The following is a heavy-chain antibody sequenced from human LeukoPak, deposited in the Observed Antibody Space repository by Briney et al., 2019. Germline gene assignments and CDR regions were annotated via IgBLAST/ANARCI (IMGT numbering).Heavy chain of an antibody. CDR2: IYYSGST. D-gene: IGHD3-9*01. J-gene: IGHJ4*02. Sequence: PSQTLSLTCTVSGNSISSGDYYWSWIRQPPGKGLEWIGSIYYSGSTYYNPSLKSRVTISVDTSKNQFSLKLSSVTAADTAVYYCARAVLRYFDWLPIFDYWGQGTLVTVSS. V-gene: IGHV4-39*01. CDR3: ARAVLRYFDWLPIFDY. CDR1: GNSISSGDYY.